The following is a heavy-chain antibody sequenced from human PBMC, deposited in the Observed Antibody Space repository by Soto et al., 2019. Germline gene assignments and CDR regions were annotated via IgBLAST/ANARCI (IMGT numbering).Heavy chain of an antibody. CDR3: ARADCTGAYCYSWPFNYGVDV. J-gene: IGHJ6*02. Sequence: QVQLVESGGGVVQPGGSLRLSCTTSGFTFNTYGMHWVRQAPGKGLEWVAIIWYEGSNKYYADSVKGRFTISRDNSKNTLYLQMNILRAEDTALYYCARADCTGAYCYSWPFNYGVDVWGQGTTVTVSS. CDR2: IWYEGSNK. V-gene: IGHV3-33*08. D-gene: IGHD2-15*01. CDR1: GFTFNTYG.